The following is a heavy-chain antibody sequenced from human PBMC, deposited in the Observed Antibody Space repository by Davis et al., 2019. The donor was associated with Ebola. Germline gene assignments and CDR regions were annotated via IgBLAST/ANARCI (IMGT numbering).Heavy chain of an antibody. CDR3: ARGRRILVSGYYYYYYGMDV. CDR1: GGSFSGYY. CDR2: INHSGST. D-gene: IGHD2-8*02. J-gene: IGHJ6*02. Sequence: SETLSLTCAVYGGSFSGYYWSWIRQPPGKGLEWIGEINHSGSTNYNPSLKSRVTISVDTSKNQFSLKLSSVTAAHTAVYYCARGRRILVSGYYYYYYGMDVWGQGTTVTVSS. V-gene: IGHV4-34*01.